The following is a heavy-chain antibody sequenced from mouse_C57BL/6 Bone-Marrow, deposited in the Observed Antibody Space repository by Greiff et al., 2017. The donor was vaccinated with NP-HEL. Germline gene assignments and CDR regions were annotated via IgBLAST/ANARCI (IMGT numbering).Heavy chain of an antibody. CDR1: GYTFTDYE. CDR2: IDPETGGT. V-gene: IGHV1-15*01. CDR3: TGLGSAWFAY. J-gene: IGHJ3*01. Sequence: QVQLQQSGAELVRPGASVTLSCKASGYTFTDYEMHWVKQTPVHGLEWIGAIDPETGGTAYNQKCKGKAILTADKSSSTAYMELRSLTSEDSAVYYCTGLGSAWFAYWGQGTLVTVAA. D-gene: IGHD4-1*01.